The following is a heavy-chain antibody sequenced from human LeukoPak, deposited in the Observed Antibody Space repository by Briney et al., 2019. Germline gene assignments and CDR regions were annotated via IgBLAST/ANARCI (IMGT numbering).Heavy chain of an antibody. V-gene: IGHV3-23*01. CDR1: GFTFSTYA. CDR2: ISSGGGFT. Sequence: GGSLRLSCAASGFTFSTYAMSWVRQAPGKGLEWVSTISSGGGFTYYSESVKGRFTIYRESSKSTLCVKMNSLRAEDTAVYYCAKDLRIRAGVPDYWGQGTLVTVSS. CDR3: AKDLRIRAGVPDY. D-gene: IGHD2-8*01. J-gene: IGHJ4*02.